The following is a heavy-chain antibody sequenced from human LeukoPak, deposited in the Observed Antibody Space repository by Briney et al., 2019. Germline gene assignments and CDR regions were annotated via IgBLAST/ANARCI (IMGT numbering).Heavy chain of an antibody. J-gene: IGHJ6*03. D-gene: IGHD3-3*01. Sequence: PGGSLRLSCAASGFTLSSYWMHWVRQAPGKGLVWVSRINSDGSSTSYADSVKGRFTISRDNAKNTLYLQMNSLRAEDTAVYYCARECRYYDFWSGLPRHYYYYYYMDVWGKGTTVTVSS. CDR2: INSDGSST. CDR3: ARECRYYDFWSGLPRHYYYYYYMDV. CDR1: GFTLSSYW. V-gene: IGHV3-74*01.